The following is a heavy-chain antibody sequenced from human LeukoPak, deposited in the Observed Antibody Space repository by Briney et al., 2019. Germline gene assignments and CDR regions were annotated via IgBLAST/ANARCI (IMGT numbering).Heavy chain of an antibody. J-gene: IGHJ4*02. D-gene: IGHD6-19*01. CDR3: AKDGRGGSSGWYEVGYFDY. CDR2: ISYDGSNK. Sequence: GGSLRLSCAASGFTFSSYGMHWVRQAPGKGLEWVAVISYDGSNKHYADSVKGRFTISRDNSKNTLYLQMNSLRAEDTAVYYCAKDGRGGSSGWYEVGYFDYWGQGTLVTVSS. CDR1: GFTFSSYG. V-gene: IGHV3-30*18.